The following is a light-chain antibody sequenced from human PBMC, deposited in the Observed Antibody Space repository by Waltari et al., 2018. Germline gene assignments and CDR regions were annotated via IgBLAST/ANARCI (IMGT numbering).Light chain of an antibody. CDR2: RAS. CDR1: QDINNW. V-gene: IGKV1-5*03. CDR3: QQHHNSPYT. J-gene: IGKJ2*01. Sequence: DIQMTQSPSTLSASVGDSVHISCRTSQDINNWLAWYQQKPGQAPHLLIYRASVLETGVPSRFSGSGSGTEFTLTISGLQPDDFATYYCQQHHNSPYTFGQGTKLDI.